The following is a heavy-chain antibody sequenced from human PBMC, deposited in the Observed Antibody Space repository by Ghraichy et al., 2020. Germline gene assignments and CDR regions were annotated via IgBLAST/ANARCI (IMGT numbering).Heavy chain of an antibody. CDR1: GLTFTNAW. Sequence: LSLTCAVSGLTFTNAWMNWVRQAPEKGLEWLGLIKSKADGGTPDYAAPVKGRFTISRDDSKNTLYLEMNSLNTEDTAVYYCTTAPGFYASSPFDYWGQGTLVTVSS. CDR2: IKSKADGGTP. CDR3: TTAPGFYASSPFDY. J-gene: IGHJ4*02. V-gene: IGHV3-15*01. D-gene: IGHD3-22*01.